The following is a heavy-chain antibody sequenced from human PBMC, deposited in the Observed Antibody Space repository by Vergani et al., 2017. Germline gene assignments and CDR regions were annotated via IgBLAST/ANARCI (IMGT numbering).Heavy chain of an antibody. V-gene: IGHV4-61*02. J-gene: IGHJ2*01. CDR2: IYTSGST. Sequence: QVQLQESGPGLVKPSQTLSLTCTVSGGSISSGSYYWSWIRQPAGKGLEWIGRIYTSGSTNYNPSLKSRVTISVDTSKNQFSLKLSSVTAADTAVYYCAXASPRVVPAAMYWYFDLWGRGTLVTGSS. D-gene: IGHD2-2*01. CDR1: GGSISSGSYY. CDR3: AXASPRVVPAAMYWYFDL.